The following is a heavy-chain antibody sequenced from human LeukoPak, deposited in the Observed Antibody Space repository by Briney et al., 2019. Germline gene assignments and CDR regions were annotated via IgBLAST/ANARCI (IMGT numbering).Heavy chain of an antibody. V-gene: IGHV3-21*01. D-gene: IGHD5-18*01. Sequence: GGSLRLSCAASGFTFSSYSMNWVRQAPGKGLEWVSSISSSSSYIYYADSVKGRFTISRDNAKNSLYLQMNSLRAEDTAVYYCAAGIQLWLNYYGMDVWGQGTTVTVSS. CDR2: ISSSSSYI. J-gene: IGHJ6*02. CDR1: GFTFSSYS. CDR3: AAGIQLWLNYYGMDV.